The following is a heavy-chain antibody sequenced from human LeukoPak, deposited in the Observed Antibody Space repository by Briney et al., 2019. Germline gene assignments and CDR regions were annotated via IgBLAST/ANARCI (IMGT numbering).Heavy chain of an antibody. J-gene: IGHJ4*02. CDR1: GYTFTGYY. CDR3: GRVTRGSGYYYNDY. CDR2: INPNSGGT. Sequence: ASVKVSCKASGYTFTGYYMHWVRQAPGQGLEWMGWINPNSGGTNYAQKFQGRVTMTRDTSISTAYMELSRLRSDDTAVYYCGRVTRGSGYYYNDYWGQGTLVTVSS. D-gene: IGHD3-22*01. V-gene: IGHV1-2*02.